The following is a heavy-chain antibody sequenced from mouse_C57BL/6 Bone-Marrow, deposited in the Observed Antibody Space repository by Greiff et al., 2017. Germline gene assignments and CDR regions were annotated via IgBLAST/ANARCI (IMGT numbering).Heavy chain of an antibody. Sequence: LQESGPELVKPGASVKISCKASGYAFSSSWMNWVKQRPGKGLEWIGRIYPGDGDTNYNGKFKGKATLTADKSSSTAYMQLSSLTSEDSAVYFCARRDSSGYRVYFDYWGQGTTLTVSS. D-gene: IGHD3-2*02. CDR1: GYAFSSSW. V-gene: IGHV1-82*01. J-gene: IGHJ2*01. CDR3: ARRDSSGYRVYFDY. CDR2: IYPGDGDT.